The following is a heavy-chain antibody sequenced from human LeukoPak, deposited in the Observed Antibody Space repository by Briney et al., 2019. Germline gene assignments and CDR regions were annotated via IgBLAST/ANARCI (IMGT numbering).Heavy chain of an antibody. CDR3: ARVEFQSFKQNEWYFDL. Sequence: SETLSLTCAVYGGSFSGYYWSWIRQPPGKGLEWIGYIYYSGSTYYNPSLKSRVTISVDTSKNQFSLKLSSVTAADTAVYYCARVEFQSFKQNEWYFDLWGRGTLVTVSS. CDR2: IYYSGST. J-gene: IGHJ2*01. V-gene: IGHV4-34*09. CDR1: GGSFSGYY. D-gene: IGHD2/OR15-2a*01.